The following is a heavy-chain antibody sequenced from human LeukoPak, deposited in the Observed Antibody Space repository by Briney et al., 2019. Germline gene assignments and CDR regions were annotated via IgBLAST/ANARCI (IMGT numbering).Heavy chain of an antibody. CDR1: GYTFISYD. J-gene: IGHJ6*03. CDR3: ARTASSWSSRYYYYMDV. CDR2: MNPNSGNT. D-gene: IGHD6-13*01. Sequence: ASVKVSCKASGYTFISYDINWVRQAPGQGLVWMGWMNPNSGNTDYAQKFQGRVTMTRNTSISTAYMELRSLRSEDTAVYYCARTASSWSSRYYYYMDVWGKGTTVTVSS. V-gene: IGHV1-8*01.